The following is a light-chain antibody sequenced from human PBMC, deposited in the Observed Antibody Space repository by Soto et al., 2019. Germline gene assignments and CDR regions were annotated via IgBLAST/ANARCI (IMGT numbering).Light chain of an antibody. V-gene: IGKV3D-15*01. Sequence: EIVMTQSPATLSLSPGDTATLSCRASQSVDTNLAWYVQKPGQAPRRLMYGVSTWGTGVTARFSGSGSGTEFTLTISSLQSEDFAIYYCQQYKSWPITFGQGTRLEN. CDR2: GVS. CDR3: QQYKSWPIT. J-gene: IGKJ5*01. CDR1: QSVDTN.